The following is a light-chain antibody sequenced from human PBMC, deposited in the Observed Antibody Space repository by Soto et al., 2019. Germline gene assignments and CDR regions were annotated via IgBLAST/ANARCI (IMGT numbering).Light chain of an antibody. Sequence: QSALTQPASVSGSPGQSITSSCTGTSSDVGGYNYVSWYQQHPGKAPKLMIYDVSNRPSGVSNRFSGSKSGNTASLTISGLQAEDEADYYCSSYTSSSTPYVFGTWTKVTVL. V-gene: IGLV2-14*01. CDR2: DVS. J-gene: IGLJ1*01. CDR1: SSDVGGYNY. CDR3: SSYTSSSTPYV.